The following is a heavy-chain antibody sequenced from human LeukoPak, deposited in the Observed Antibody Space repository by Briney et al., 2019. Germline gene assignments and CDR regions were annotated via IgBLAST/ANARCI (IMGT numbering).Heavy chain of an antibody. Sequence: PSETLCLTCTVSGGSISSSSYYWGWIRQPPGKGLEWIGSIYYSGSTYYNQSLKSRVTISVDTSKNQFSLKLSSVTAADTAVYYCARVSTPGDRPENWFDPWGQGTLVTVSS. J-gene: IGHJ5*02. CDR3: ARVSTPGDRPENWFDP. D-gene: IGHD4-17*01. V-gene: IGHV4-39*07. CDR2: IYYSGST. CDR1: GGSISSSSYY.